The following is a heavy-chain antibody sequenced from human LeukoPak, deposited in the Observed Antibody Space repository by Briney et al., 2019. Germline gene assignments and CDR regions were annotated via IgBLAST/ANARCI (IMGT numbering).Heavy chain of an antibody. Sequence: SETLSLTCAVYGGSFSGYYWGWIRQPPGKGLEWIGQINHSGSTNYNASLKSRVTISLDTSKNQFSVSLTSVTAADTAVYFCARGPNYQSLYNSYYFMNVWGKGTPVTVSS. D-gene: IGHD4/OR15-4a*01. CDR3: ARGPNYQSLYNSYYFMNV. CDR2: INHSGST. J-gene: IGHJ6*03. V-gene: IGHV4-34*01. CDR1: GGSFSGYY.